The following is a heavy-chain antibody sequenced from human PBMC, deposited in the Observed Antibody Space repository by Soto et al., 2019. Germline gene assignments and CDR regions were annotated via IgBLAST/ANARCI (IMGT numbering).Heavy chain of an antibody. CDR1: GYTFSDYY. CDR3: ASHYDWWTGYLSPVDY. D-gene: IGHD3-3*01. V-gene: IGHV3-11*01. CDR2: IDTSSTKI. J-gene: IGHJ4*02. Sequence: QVQLVESGGDLVKPGGSLRLSCAASGYTFSDYYLRWIRQAPGKGLEWISYIDTSSTKIYYADSVRGRFTISRDKCKNSLCLEMSNLRVEDTAVYFCASHYDWWTGYLSPVDYWGRGTLVTVSS.